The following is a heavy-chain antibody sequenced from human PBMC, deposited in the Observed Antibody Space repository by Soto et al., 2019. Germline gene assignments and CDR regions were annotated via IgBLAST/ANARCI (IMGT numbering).Heavy chain of an antibody. V-gene: IGHV3-23*01. J-gene: IGHJ6*02. CDR1: GFTFSSYA. CDR2: ISGSGGST. CDR3: AKGGSSIVVVPAAKGGDYYGMDV. Sequence: LRLSCAASGFTFSSYAMSWVRQAPGKGLEWVSAISGSGGSTYYADSVKGRFTISRDNSKNTLYLQMNSLRAEDTAVYYCAKGGSSIVVVPAAKGGDYYGMDVWGQGTTVTVSS. D-gene: IGHD2-2*01.